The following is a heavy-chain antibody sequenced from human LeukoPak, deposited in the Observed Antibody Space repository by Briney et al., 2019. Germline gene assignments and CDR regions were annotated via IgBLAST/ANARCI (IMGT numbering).Heavy chain of an antibody. CDR1: GGSFSGYY. CDR2: IYYSGST. Sequence: SETLSLTCAVYGGSFSGYYWSWIRQHPGKGLEWIGYIYYSGSTYYNPSLKSRVTISVDTSKNQFSLKLSSVTAADTAVYYCAMSSTSCCDYWGQGTLVTVSS. CDR3: AMSSTSCCDY. D-gene: IGHD2-2*01. V-gene: IGHV4-31*11. J-gene: IGHJ4*02.